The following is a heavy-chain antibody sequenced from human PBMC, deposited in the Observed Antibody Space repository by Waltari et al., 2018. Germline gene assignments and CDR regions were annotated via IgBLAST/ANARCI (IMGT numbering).Heavy chain of an antibody. CDR2: IYYSGST. CDR3: ARERIAVANFDY. V-gene: IGHV4-59*11. J-gene: IGHJ4*02. CDR1: GGSISSHY. D-gene: IGHD6-19*01. Sequence: QVQLQESGPGLVKPSETLSLTCTVSGGSISSHYWSWIRQPPGKGLEWIGYIYYSGSTNYTPSLKSRVTISVDTSKNQFALKLSSVTAADTAVYYCARERIAVANFDYWGQGTLVTVSS.